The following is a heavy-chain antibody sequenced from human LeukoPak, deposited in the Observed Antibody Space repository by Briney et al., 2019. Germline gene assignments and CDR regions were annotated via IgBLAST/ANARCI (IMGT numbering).Heavy chain of an antibody. D-gene: IGHD3-16*01. CDR1: GGSISSYY. CDR2: IYDTGIT. V-gene: IGHV4-59*01. Sequence: SETLSLTCTVSGGSISSYYWSWIRQPPGKGLEWIGYIYDTGITNYNPSLKSRVTISVDTSENQFSLKLRSVTAADTAVYYCARGERRGSYGHWFDPWGQGSLVTVSS. J-gene: IGHJ5*02. CDR3: ARGERRGSYGHWFDP.